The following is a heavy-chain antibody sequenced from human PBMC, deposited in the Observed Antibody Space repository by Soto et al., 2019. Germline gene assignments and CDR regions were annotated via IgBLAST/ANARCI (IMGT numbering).Heavy chain of an antibody. CDR1: GFPFSNFE. CDR2: ISGTASTI. D-gene: IGHD2-8*02. V-gene: IGHV3-48*03. J-gene: IGHJ5*02. CDR3: ARGGATGGDR. Sequence: PVRSLRLSWAASGFPFSNFEMNWVRHAPGKGLEWISYISGTASTIYYADSVKGRFTISRDNAKNSLFLQITSLRTEDPAVYYCARGGATGGDRWGQGALVTVSS.